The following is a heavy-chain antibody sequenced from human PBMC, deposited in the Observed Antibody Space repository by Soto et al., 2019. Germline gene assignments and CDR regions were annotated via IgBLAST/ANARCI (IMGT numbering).Heavy chain of an antibody. CDR1: GGTFSSDA. V-gene: IGHV1-69*13. Sequence: ASVKVSCKASGGTFSSDAISWVRQAPGQGLEWMGGIIPIFGTANYAQKFQGRVTITADESTSTAYMELSSLSSEDTAVYYCARDREVATILNAFDNWGQGTMVTVSS. J-gene: IGHJ3*02. CDR3: ARDREVATILNAFDN. CDR2: IIPIFGTA. D-gene: IGHD5-12*01.